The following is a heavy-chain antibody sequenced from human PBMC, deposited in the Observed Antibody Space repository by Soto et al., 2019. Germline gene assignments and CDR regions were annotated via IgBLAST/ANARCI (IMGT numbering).Heavy chain of an antibody. J-gene: IGHJ6*02. CDR3: DRTFDYYGMDV. CDR2: IYHAGSV. CDR1: GYSIGSGYY. Sequence: SETLSLTCAVSGYSIGSGYYWAWIRQSPGKGLEWIGSIYHAGSVYYNPSLNGRVALSMDTSKNHFSLKLTSVTAADTAVYYCDRTFDYYGMDVWGQGTTVTVSS. V-gene: IGHV4-38-2*01.